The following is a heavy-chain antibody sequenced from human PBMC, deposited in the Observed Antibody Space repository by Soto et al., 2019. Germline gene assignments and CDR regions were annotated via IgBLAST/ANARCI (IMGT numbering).Heavy chain of an antibody. CDR3: TTLRLDP. CDR1: GYTFTARY. CDR2: VNPNTGLT. J-gene: IGHJ5*02. D-gene: IGHD2-21*02. V-gene: IGHV1-2*02. Sequence: ASVKVSCKASGYTFTARYMNWVRQAPGQGLEWMGWVNPNTGLTKLAQKFQGRVTMTRDTSISTAYMELTRLTSDDTAVYYCTTLRLDPWGQGTLVTVSS.